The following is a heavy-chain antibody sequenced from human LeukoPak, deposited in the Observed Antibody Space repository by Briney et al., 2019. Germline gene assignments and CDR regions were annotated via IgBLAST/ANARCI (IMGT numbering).Heavy chain of an antibody. J-gene: IGHJ4*02. CDR2: INPNSGGT. Sequence: GASVKVSCKASGYTFTSYDINWVRQATGQGLEWMGWINPNSGGTNYAQKFQGRVTMTRDTSISTAYMELSRLRSDDTAVYYCAIASGYSSSWYDYWGQGTLVTVSS. V-gene: IGHV1-2*02. CDR3: AIASGYSSSWYDY. CDR1: GYTFTSYD. D-gene: IGHD6-13*01.